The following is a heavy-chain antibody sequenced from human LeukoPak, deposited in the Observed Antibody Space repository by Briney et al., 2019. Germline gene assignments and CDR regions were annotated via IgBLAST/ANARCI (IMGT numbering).Heavy chain of an antibody. V-gene: IGHV1-18*04. CDR2: ISAYNGNT. Sequence: GASVKVSCKASGYTFTSYGISWVRQAPGQGLEWMGWISAYNGNTNYAQKLQGRVTMTTDTPTSTAYMELRSLRSDDTAVYYCARNRYYDILTVYNWFDPWGQGTLVTVSS. D-gene: IGHD3-9*01. CDR1: GYTFTSYG. CDR3: ARNRYYDILTVYNWFDP. J-gene: IGHJ5*02.